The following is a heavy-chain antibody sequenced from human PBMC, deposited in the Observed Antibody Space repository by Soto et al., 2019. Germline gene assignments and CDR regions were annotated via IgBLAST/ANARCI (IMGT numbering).Heavy chain of an antibody. D-gene: IGHD3-10*01. CDR3: ARASMVRGIIGWFDP. V-gene: IGHV3-30-3*01. J-gene: IGHJ5*02. CDR2: LSDDGSNR. Sequence: QVQLVESGGGVVQPGRSLRLSCAASGFNFSSSAMYWVRQAPGKGLGWMAVLSDDGSNRYYADSVRGRFTISRDNSKNTLYLQMNSLRADDTAVYYCARASMVRGIIGWFDPWGQGTLVTVSS. CDR1: GFNFSSSA.